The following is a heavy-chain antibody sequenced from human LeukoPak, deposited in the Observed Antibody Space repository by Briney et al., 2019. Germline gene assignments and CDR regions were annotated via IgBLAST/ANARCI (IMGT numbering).Heavy chain of an antibody. CDR3: ARSDTAMYDFDY. V-gene: IGHV3-30*03. D-gene: IGHD5-18*01. CDR2: ISYDGSNK. J-gene: IGHJ4*02. CDR1: GFTFSSYG. Sequence: GGSLRLSCAASGFTFSSYGMHWVRQAPGKGLEWVAVISYDGSNKYYADSVKGRFTISRENSKNTLYLQMNSLRSEDTAVYYCARSDTAMYDFDYWGQGTLVTGSS.